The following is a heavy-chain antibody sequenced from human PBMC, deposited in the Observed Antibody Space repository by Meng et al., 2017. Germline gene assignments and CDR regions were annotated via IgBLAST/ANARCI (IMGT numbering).Heavy chain of an antibody. V-gene: IGHV1-69*02. J-gene: IGHJ4*02. CDR3: ATDYYGSGRSHGY. CDR2: IIPILGIA. CDR1: GGTFSSYT. D-gene: IGHD3-10*01. Sequence: SVKVSCKASGGTFSSYTISWVRQAPGQGLEWMGRIIPILGIANYAQKFQGRVTITADKSTSTAYLELSSLRSEDTAAYYCATDYYGSGRSHGYWGQGTLVTGAS.